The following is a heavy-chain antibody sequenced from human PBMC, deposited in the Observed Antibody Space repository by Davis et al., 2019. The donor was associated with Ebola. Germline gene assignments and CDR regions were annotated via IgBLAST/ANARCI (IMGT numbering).Heavy chain of an antibody. V-gene: IGHV3-9*01. J-gene: IGHJ4*02. CDR2: ISWNSGSI. CDR3: ARDELLTASLFDY. CDR1: GFTFDAYA. Sequence: GGSLRLSCAASGFTFDAYAMHWVRQAPGKGLEWVSGISWNSGSIGYADSVKGRFTISRDNAKNSLYLQMNSLRAEDTAVYYCARDELLTASLFDYWGQGTLVTVSS. D-gene: IGHD2-21*02.